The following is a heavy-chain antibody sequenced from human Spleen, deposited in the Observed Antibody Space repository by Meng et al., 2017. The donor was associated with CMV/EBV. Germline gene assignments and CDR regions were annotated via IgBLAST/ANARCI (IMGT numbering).Heavy chain of an antibody. Sequence: ESLKISCEVSGFTFSSYSMNWVRQAPGKGLEWIGEINHSGSTNYNPSLKSRVTISIDTSRNQFSLKLSSVTAADTAVYYCARGVGKYSSSFAWFDPWGQGTLVTVSS. CDR2: INHSGST. V-gene: IGHV4-34*01. J-gene: IGHJ5*02. CDR1: GFTFSSYS. CDR3: ARGVGKYSSSFAWFDP. D-gene: IGHD6-6*01.